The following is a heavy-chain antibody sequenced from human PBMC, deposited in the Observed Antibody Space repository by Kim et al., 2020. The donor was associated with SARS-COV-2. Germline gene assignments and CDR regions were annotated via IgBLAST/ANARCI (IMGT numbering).Heavy chain of an antibody. V-gene: IGHV3-9*01. CDR2: KK. CDR3: GKDIFPGGMDV. D-gene: IGHD3-9*01. Sequence: KKDYADSVKGRFTISKDNAKNSVYLQMNSLRGEDTALYYCGKDIFPGGMDVWGQGTTVTVSS. J-gene: IGHJ6*02.